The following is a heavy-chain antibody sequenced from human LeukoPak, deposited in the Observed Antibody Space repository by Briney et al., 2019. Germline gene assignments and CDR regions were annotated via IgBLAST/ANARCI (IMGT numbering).Heavy chain of an antibody. Sequence: SETLSLTCTVSGGSISSSSYYWGWIRQPPGKGLEWIGSIYYSGSTYYSPSLKSRVTMSVDTSKNQFSLKLSSVTAADTAVYYCASHGSASGWYRSHFDYWGQGTLVTVSS. V-gene: IGHV4-39*01. CDR1: GGSISSSSYY. CDR3: ASHGSASGWYRSHFDY. CDR2: IYYSGST. J-gene: IGHJ4*02. D-gene: IGHD6-19*01.